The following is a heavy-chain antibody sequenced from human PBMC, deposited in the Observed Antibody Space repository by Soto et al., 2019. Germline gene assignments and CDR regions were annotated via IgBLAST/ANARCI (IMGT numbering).Heavy chain of an antibody. CDR3: ARDCSAINCYSGLDV. CDR1: CYIFTSYG. Sequence: SVKVSFKASCYIFTSYGISWVRQAPGQGLEWMGRINTYNGDTKYEQRSQGRVTMTTDTSTRTAYMELRSLRSDDTAVYYCARDCSAINCYSGLDVWGQGTTVTVSS. V-gene: IGHV1-18*01. J-gene: IGHJ6*02. D-gene: IGHD2-21*01. CDR2: INTYNGDT.